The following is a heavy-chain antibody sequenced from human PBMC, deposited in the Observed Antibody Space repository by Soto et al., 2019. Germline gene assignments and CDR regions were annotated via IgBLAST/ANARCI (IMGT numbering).Heavy chain of an antibody. CDR3: ARFQYYYDSSPMGFDP. CDR1: GFTFSSYS. D-gene: IGHD3-22*01. J-gene: IGHJ5*02. Sequence: PGGSLRLSCAASGFTFSSYSMNWVRQAPGKGLEWVSSISSSSSYIYYADSVKGRFTISRDNAKNSLYLQMNSLRAEDTAVYYCARFQYYYDSSPMGFDPWGQGTLVTVSS. CDR2: ISSSSSYI. V-gene: IGHV3-21*01.